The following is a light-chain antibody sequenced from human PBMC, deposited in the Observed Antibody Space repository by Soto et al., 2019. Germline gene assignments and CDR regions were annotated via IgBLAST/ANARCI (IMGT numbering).Light chain of an antibody. CDR1: MRDVGAYNL. Sequence: QSALTQPASVSGSPGQSITISCAGTMRDVGAYNLVSWYQQHPGRAPQLIIYEVRNRPSGISFRFSGYKSGNTASLTISGLQAEDEADYYCRSYTPKRSLIFGGGTKLTVL. CDR2: EVR. CDR3: RSYTPKRSLI. V-gene: IGLV2-14*01. J-gene: IGLJ2*01.